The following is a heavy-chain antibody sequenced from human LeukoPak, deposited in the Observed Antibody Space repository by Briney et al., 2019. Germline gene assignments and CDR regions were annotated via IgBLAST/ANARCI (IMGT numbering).Heavy chain of an antibody. J-gene: IGHJ4*02. D-gene: IGHD5-18*01. CDR1: GGTFSSYA. V-gene: IGHV1-69*05. CDR3: AVYAAMVED. CDR2: ITPIFGTA. Sequence: SVKVSCRASGGTFSSYAISWVRQAPGQGLEWMGRITPIFGTANYAQKFQGRVTITTDESTSTAYMELSSLRSEDTAVYYCAVYAAMVEDWGQGTLVTVSS.